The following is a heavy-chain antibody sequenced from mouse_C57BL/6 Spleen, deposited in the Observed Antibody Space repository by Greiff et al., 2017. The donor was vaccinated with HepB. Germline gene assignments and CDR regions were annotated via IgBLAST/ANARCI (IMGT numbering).Heavy chain of an antibody. CDR2: IDPENGDT. Sequence: VQLQQSGAELVRPGASVKLSCTASGFNIKDYYMHWVKQRPEQGLEWIGRIDPENGDTEYASKFQGKATMTADKSSNTAYLQLSSLTSEDTAVYYCASYNTAGGARAYWGQGTLVTVSA. V-gene: IGHV14-1*01. D-gene: IGHD1-3*01. CDR3: ASYNTAGGARAY. CDR1: GFNIKDYY. J-gene: IGHJ3*01.